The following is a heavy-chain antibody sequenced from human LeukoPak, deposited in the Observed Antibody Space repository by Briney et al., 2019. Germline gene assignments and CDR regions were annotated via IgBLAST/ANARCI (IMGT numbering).Heavy chain of an antibody. Sequence: SQTLSLTCTVSGGSISSGSYYWSWIRQPAGKGLEWIGRIYTSGSTNYNPSLKSRVTVSVDTSKNQFSLKLSSVTAADTAVYYCARGHSGSDYYFDYWGQGTLVTVSS. J-gene: IGHJ4*02. V-gene: IGHV4-61*02. D-gene: IGHD1-26*01. CDR1: GGSISSGSYY. CDR3: ARGHSGSDYYFDY. CDR2: IYTSGST.